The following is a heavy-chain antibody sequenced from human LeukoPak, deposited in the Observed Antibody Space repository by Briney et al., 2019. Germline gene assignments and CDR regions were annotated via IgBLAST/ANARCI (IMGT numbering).Heavy chain of an antibody. CDR2: I. V-gene: IGHV3-21*04. Sequence: PGGSLRLSCAASGFTFSSYSMDWVRQAPGKGLEWVSSIVKGRFTISRDNAKNSLYLQMNSLRAEDTAVYYCAKDQVPYVLEMATRTFARDAFDIWAKGQWSPSLQ. D-gene: IGHD5-24*01. CDR3: AKDQVPYVLEMATRTFARDAFDI. CDR1: GFTFSSYS. J-gene: IGHJ3*02.